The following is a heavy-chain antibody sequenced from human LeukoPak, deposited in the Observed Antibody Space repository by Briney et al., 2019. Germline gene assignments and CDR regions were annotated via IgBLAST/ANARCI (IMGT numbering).Heavy chain of an antibody. CDR3: ARSPHILTGENFDF. Sequence: ASLKVSCKASGYTFTDDYIHWVRQAPGQGLEWMGWSNVNSGGTNYAQKFYARVTMTRDTSISTAYMELSRLRADDTAVFYCARSPHILTGENFDFWGQGTLVTVSS. D-gene: IGHD3-9*01. CDR2: SNVNSGGT. CDR1: GYTFTDDY. V-gene: IGHV1-2*02. J-gene: IGHJ4*02.